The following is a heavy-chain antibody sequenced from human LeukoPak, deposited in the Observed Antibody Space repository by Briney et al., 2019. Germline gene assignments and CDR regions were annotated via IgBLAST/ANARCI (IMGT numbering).Heavy chain of an antibody. V-gene: IGHV4-34*01. CDR2: INHSGTT. CDR1: GGSFSGYQ. CDR3: ARPGQLGSLYYGLDV. D-gene: IGHD3-10*01. J-gene: IGHJ6*02. Sequence: PSETLSLTCAVYGGSFSGYQWSWIRQPPGKGLEWIGEINHSGTTNHNPSLKSRVTISVDTSKNQFSLKLSSVTAADTAVYYCARPGQLGSLYYGLDVWGQGTTVTVS.